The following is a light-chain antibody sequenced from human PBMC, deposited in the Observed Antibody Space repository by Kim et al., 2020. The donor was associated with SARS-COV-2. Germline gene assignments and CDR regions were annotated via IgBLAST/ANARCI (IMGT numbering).Light chain of an antibody. V-gene: IGLV3-9*01. CDR2: RDS. CDR3: QVWDSSRVV. Sequence: VALGQTARITCGGNNIGSKNVHWYQQKPGQAPVLVIYRDSNRPSGIPERFSGSNSGNTATLTISRAQAGDEADYYCQVWDSSRVVFGGGTQLTVL. J-gene: IGLJ2*01. CDR1: NIGSKN.